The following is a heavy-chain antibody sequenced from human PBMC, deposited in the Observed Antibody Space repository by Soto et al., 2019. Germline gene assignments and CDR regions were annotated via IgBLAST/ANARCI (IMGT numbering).Heavy chain of an antibody. Sequence: SGGSLRLSCAASGFTCSSNWMRWVRQAPGKGLEWVSTISVSVGSTYSADSVQGRFTVSSAISDNTLFLRMTSLTADDTAVYFCAKRDFPYSPSHAYFYDLWGRGAPVTVSS. CDR2: ISVSVGST. J-gene: IGHJ5*02. CDR1: GFTCSSNW. D-gene: IGHD2-21*01. CDR3: AKRDFPYSPSHAYFYDL. V-gene: IGHV3-23*01.